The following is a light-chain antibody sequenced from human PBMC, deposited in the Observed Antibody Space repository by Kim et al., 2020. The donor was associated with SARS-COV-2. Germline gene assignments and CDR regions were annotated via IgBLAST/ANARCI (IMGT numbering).Light chain of an antibody. CDR1: SSDVGGYDF. Sequence: GQSITISCTGTSSDVGGYDFVSWYQQVPGKAPKLMIFDVTKRPSGVSYRFSGSKSGNTASLTISGLQAEDEGVYYCSSYTTSSSVVFGGGTKVTVL. J-gene: IGLJ2*01. CDR3: SSYTTSSSVV. V-gene: IGLV2-14*03. CDR2: DVT.